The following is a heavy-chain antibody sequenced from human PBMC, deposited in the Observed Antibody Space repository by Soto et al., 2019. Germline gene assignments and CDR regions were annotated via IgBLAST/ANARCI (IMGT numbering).Heavy chain of an antibody. D-gene: IGHD2-15*01. CDR3: ARRGMYCSGGSCYADAFDF. Sequence: LSLTCTVSGGSISSSSYYWGWIRQPPGKGLEWIGRIYYSGSTYYNPSLKSRVTISVDTSKNQFSLKLSSLTAADTAVYYCARRGMYCSGGSCYADAFDFWGQGTMVTVSS. CDR1: GGSISSSSYY. V-gene: IGHV4-39*01. CDR2: IYYSGST. J-gene: IGHJ3*01.